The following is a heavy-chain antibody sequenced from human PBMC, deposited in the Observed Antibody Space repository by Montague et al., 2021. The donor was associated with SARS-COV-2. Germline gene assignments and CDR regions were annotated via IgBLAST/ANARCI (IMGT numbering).Heavy chain of an antibody. V-gene: IGHV4-59*04. CDR2: IYYSWST. D-gene: IGHD6-19*01. CDR1: GGSLSSYY. CDR3: ATTPSYRSGCSLDY. J-gene: IGHJ4*02. Sequence: SETLSLTCVVYGGSLSSYYWGWIRQPPGKGLEWIGSIYYSWSTYYNPSLKSRVTMSVDTSKNQFSLTLSSVTAADTAVYYCATTPSYRSGCSLDYWGQGALVTVSS.